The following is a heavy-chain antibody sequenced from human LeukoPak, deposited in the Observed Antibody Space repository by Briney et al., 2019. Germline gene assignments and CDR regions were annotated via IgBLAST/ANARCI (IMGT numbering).Heavy chain of an antibody. D-gene: IGHD2-15*01. CDR1: GGTFSSYA. Sequence: GASVKVSCKASGGTFSSYAISWVRQAPGQGLEWMGGIIPIFGTANYAQKFQGRVTITADESTSTAYMELSSLRSEDTAVYYCARGTAAPTSVYYYYYYMDVWGKGTTVTVSS. CDR2: IIPIFGTA. J-gene: IGHJ6*03. CDR3: ARGTAAPTSVYYYYYYMDV. V-gene: IGHV1-69*13.